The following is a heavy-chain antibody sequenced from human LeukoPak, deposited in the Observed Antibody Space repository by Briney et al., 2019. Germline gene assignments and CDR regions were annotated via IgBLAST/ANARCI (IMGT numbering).Heavy chain of an antibody. Sequence: PGGSLRVSCAASGFTFRTNWMSWFRQAPGKGLEWVAHISPDGSETYYVDSVKGRFTISRDDAKTSLYLQMNSLRAEDAAVYYCATAVSVAGDSWGQGTLVTVSS. J-gene: IGHJ5*01. CDR1: GFTFRTNW. CDR3: ATAVSVAGDS. D-gene: IGHD6-19*01. CDR2: ISPDGSET. V-gene: IGHV3-7*01.